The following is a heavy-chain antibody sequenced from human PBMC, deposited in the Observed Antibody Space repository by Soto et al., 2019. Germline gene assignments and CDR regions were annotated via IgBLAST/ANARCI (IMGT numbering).Heavy chain of an antibody. CDR3: ARDPIFYYASSGYGGSYFDY. J-gene: IGHJ4*02. D-gene: IGHD3-22*01. V-gene: IGHV4-30-4*01. Sequence: SETLSLTCAGSGASVTSDDYYWSWIRQPPGKGLEWIGYIYHSGSTYYNPSLKSRVSISIDTSQNQFSLKLTSLTAADTAVYYCARDPIFYYASSGYGGSYFDYWGQGSRVTVSS. CDR2: IYHSGST. CDR1: GASVTSDDYY.